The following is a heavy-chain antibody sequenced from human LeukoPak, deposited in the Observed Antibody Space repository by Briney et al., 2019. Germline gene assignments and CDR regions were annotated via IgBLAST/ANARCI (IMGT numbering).Heavy chain of an antibody. V-gene: IGHV3-23*01. CDR3: TKDRYFGGDGVVDSDY. CDR1: GFTFSRYS. J-gene: IGHJ4*02. Sequence: PGGSLRLSCAASGFTFSRYSMTWVRQAPGKGLEWVSTILARDHRTFYADSVKGRSTISRDNSKNMVFLQMNSLGAADTAVYYCTKDRYFGGDGVVDSDYWGQGTLVTVSS. D-gene: IGHD2-21*02. CDR2: ILARDHRT.